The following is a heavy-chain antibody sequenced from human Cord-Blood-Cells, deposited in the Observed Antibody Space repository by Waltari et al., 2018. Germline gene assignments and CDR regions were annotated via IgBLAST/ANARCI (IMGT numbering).Heavy chain of an antibody. V-gene: IGHV1-69*01. CDR3: AQPWTGDDAFDI. CDR2: IIPIFGTA. J-gene: IGHJ3*02. CDR1: GGTYSSYA. Sequence: QVQLVQSGAEVQKPGSWVKVSCKASGGTYSSYAISWVRPAPGQGLEWMGGIIPIFGTANYAQKFQGRVTITADESTSTAYMELSSLRSEDTAVYYCAQPWTGDDAFDIWGQGTMVTVSS. D-gene: IGHD7-27*01.